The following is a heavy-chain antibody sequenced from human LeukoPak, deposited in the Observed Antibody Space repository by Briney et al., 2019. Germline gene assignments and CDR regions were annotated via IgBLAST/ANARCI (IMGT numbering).Heavy chain of an antibody. CDR2: INPSGGST. CDR3: ARGPPGRPDIFDY. CDR1: GYTFTIYY. D-gene: IGHD3-10*01. Sequence: ASVKVSCKASGYTFTIYYMHWVRQAPGQGLEWMGIINPSGGSTSYAQKFQGRITMTTDTSTTTIYMELSSLRSEDTAVYYCARGPPGRPDIFDYWGQGTLVTVSS. J-gene: IGHJ4*02. V-gene: IGHV1-46*01.